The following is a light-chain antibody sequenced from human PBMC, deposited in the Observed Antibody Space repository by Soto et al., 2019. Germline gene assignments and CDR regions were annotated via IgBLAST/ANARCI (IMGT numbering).Light chain of an antibody. CDR3: QQYGSSPPYT. Sequence: EIVLTQSPGTLSVSPGERATLSCRASQSVSSTYLAWYQQKPGQAPRPLIHSASTRAAGVPDRFSGGGSGTDFTLTISRLEPDDFAVYYCQQYGSSPPYTFGQGTKLEIK. CDR1: QSVSSTY. J-gene: IGKJ2*01. V-gene: IGKV3-20*01. CDR2: SAS.